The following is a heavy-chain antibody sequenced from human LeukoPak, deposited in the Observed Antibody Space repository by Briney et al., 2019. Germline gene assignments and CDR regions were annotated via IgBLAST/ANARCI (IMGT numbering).Heavy chain of an antibody. D-gene: IGHD3-3*01. CDR1: GFTFSSYW. V-gene: IGHV3-23*01. CDR2: ISGSGGST. CDR3: AKDRSYVLRFLEWLLFSPFDY. J-gene: IGHJ4*02. Sequence: GGSLRLSCAASGFTFSSYWMNWARQAPGKGLEWVSAISGSGGSTYYADSVKGRFTISRDNSKNTLYLQMNSLRAEDTAVYYCAKDRSYVLRFLEWLLFSPFDYWGQGTLVTVSS.